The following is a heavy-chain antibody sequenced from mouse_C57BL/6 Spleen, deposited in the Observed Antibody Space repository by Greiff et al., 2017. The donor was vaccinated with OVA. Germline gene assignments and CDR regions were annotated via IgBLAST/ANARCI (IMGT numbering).Heavy chain of an antibody. J-gene: IGHJ4*01. V-gene: IGHV1-50*01. CDR1: GYTFTSYW. D-gene: IGHD1-1*01. CDR3: ARRYGSSYDAMDY. Sequence: QVQLQQSGAELVKPGASVKLSCKASGYTFTSYWMQWVKQRPGQGLEWIGEIDPSDSYTNYNQKFKGKATLTVDTSSSTAYMQLSSLTSEDSAVYYCARRYGSSYDAMDYWGQGTSVTVSS. CDR2: IDPSDSYT.